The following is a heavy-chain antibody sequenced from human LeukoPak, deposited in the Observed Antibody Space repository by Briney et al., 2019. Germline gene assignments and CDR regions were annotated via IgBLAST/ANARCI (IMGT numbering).Heavy chain of an antibody. J-gene: IGHJ4*02. CDR3: VKPPHYYGSGSSGDY. CDR1: GFTFSSYA. D-gene: IGHD3-10*01. CDR2: ISSNGGST. V-gene: IGHV3-64D*06. Sequence: GGSMRLSCSASGFTFSSYAMRWVRQAPGKGLEYVSAISSNGGSTYYADSVKGRFTISRDNSKNTLYLQMSSLGAEHTAVYYCVKPPHYYGSGSSGDYWGQGTLVTVSS.